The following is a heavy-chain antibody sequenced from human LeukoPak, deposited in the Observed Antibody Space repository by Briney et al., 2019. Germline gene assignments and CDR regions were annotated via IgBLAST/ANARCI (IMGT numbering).Heavy chain of an antibody. J-gene: IGHJ6*03. Sequence: ASVKVSCKASGYTFIDYYMHWVRQAPGQGLDYMGWINPISGGIKYAQKFQGRISMTRDTSISTAYMELSSLSSDDTAVYYCARGRAAGTPDYMDVWGKGNTVTIS. CDR3: ARGRAAGTPDYMDV. D-gene: IGHD6-13*01. V-gene: IGHV1-2*02. CDR2: INPISGGI. CDR1: GYTFIDYY.